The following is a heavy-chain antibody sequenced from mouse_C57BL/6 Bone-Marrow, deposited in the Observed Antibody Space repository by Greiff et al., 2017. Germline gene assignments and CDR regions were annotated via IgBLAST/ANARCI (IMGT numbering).Heavy chain of an antibody. D-gene: IGHD2-3*01. Sequence: EVKLVESGTVLARPGASVKMSCKTSGYTFTSYWMHWVKQRPGQGLEWIGAIYPGNSDTSYNQKFKGKAKLTAVTSASTAYMELSSLTNEDSAVYYCTRGLLRSWYFDVWGTGTTVTVSS. CDR3: TRGLLRSWYFDV. J-gene: IGHJ1*03. CDR2: IYPGNSDT. V-gene: IGHV1-5*01. CDR1: GYTFTSYW.